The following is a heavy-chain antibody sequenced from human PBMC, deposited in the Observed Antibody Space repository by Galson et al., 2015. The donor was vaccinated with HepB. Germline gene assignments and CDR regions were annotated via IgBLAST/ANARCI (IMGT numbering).Heavy chain of an antibody. Sequence: SLRLSCAASGFTFSRYEIHWVRQAPGKGLEWVAFISPSGDTIYYADSVKGRFTFSRDNAKNSLYLQMNSLRAEDTAVYFCAREVLTAAGTGGYAFDLWGQGTTVTVSS. CDR2: ISPSGDTI. CDR3: AREVLTAAGTGGYAFDL. V-gene: IGHV3-48*03. CDR1: GFTFSRYE. D-gene: IGHD6-13*01. J-gene: IGHJ3*01.